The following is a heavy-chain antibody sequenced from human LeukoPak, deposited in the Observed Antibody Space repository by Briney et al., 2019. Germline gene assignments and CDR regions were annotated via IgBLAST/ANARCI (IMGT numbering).Heavy chain of an antibody. CDR1: GGSISSGGYY. Sequence: SQTLSLTCTVSGGSISSGGYYWSWVRQHPGKGLEWIGYIYYSGSTYYNPSLKSRVTISVDTSKNQFSLKLSSVTAADTAVYYCARDSAWPYYGMDVWGQGTTVTVSS. D-gene: IGHD1-26*01. J-gene: IGHJ6*02. V-gene: IGHV4-31*03. CDR2: IYYSGST. CDR3: ARDSAWPYYGMDV.